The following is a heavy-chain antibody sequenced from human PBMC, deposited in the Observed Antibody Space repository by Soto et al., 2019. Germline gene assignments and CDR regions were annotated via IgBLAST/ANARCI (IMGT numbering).Heavy chain of an antibody. Sequence: GGSLRLSCAASGFTFSNAWMNWVRQAPGKGLEWVGRIKSKTDGGTTDYTAPVKGRFTISRDDSKNTLNLQMNSLKTVDTAVYYCSSTFKYYYYGMDVWGQGTTVTVSS. D-gene: IGHD2-2*01. V-gene: IGHV3-15*07. CDR1: GFTFSNAW. CDR2: IKSKTDGGTT. CDR3: SSTFKYYYYGMDV. J-gene: IGHJ6*02.